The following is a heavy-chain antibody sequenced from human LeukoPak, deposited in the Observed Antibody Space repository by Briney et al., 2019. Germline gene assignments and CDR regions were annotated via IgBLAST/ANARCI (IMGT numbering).Heavy chain of an antibody. J-gene: IGHJ4*02. CDR3: AKLTTS. V-gene: IGHV3-23*01. Sequence: GGSLRLSCTAPGVTLSTYAMSWARQAPGKGLEWVSGISSSGSGDNTYYADSVKGRFTISGDSSKNTLFLHMNSLRAEDTAVYYCAKLTTSWGQGTLVTVSS. CDR1: GVTLSTYA. D-gene: IGHD4-11*01. CDR2: ISSSGSGDNT.